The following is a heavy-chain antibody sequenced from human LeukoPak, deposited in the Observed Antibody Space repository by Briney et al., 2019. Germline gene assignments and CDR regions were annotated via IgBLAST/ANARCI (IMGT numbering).Heavy chain of an antibody. J-gene: IGHJ5*02. D-gene: IGHD6-19*01. V-gene: IGHV3-20*04. CDR3: ARDLYIAVAGTWWFDP. Sequence: GGSLRLSCAASGFTFDDYGMSWVRQAPGKGLEWVSGINWNGGSTGYADSVKGRFTISRDNSKNTLYLQMNSLRAEDTAVYYCARDLYIAVAGTWWFDPWGQGTLVTVSS. CDR2: INWNGGST. CDR1: GFTFDDYG.